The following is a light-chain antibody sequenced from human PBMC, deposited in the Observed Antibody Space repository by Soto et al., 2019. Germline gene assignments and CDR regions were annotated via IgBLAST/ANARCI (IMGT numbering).Light chain of an antibody. V-gene: IGKV3-20*01. Sequence: EIVLTQSPGTLSLSPGERATLSCRASQSVSSSYLAWYQQKPGQAPRLLIYGASSRATGIPDRFSGSGSGTDFTLTISRLEPEDVAVYYCQQYYSIPFTFGQGTKLEI. CDR2: GAS. CDR3: QQYYSIPFT. J-gene: IGKJ2*01. CDR1: QSVSSSY.